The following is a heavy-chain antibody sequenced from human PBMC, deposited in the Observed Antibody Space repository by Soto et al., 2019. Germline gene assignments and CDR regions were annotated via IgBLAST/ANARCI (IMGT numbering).Heavy chain of an antibody. Sequence: APRKVSCKASGYTLTSHAMNLGRQAPGQRLEWMGWINAGNGNTKYSQKFQGRVTITRDTSASTAYMELSSLRSEDTAVYYCARVAYSSSGSTYYYGMDVWGQGTTVTVS. CDR2: INAGNGNT. V-gene: IGHV1-3*01. CDR3: ARVAYSSSGSTYYYGMDV. D-gene: IGHD6-13*01. CDR1: GYTLTSHA. J-gene: IGHJ6*02.